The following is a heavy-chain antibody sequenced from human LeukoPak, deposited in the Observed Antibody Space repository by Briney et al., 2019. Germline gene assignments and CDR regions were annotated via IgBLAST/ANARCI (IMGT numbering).Heavy chain of an antibody. D-gene: IGHD4-23*01. V-gene: IGHV3-23*01. CDR1: GSTFSSYG. J-gene: IGHJ4*02. CDR2: IRAGGGRT. CDR3: AKDQATVITPAFDC. Sequence: GRSRRLSRAPSGSTFSSYGMSWVRQVSGKWLEWGAGIRAGGGRTFYADSVTGRFTISRDTSTTTPYMQMNSRRAKDTAVYYCAKDQATVITPAFDCWGQGTLVTVSS.